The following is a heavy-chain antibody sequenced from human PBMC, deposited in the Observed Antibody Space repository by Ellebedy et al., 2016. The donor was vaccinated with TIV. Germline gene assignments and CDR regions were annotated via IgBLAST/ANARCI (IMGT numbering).Heavy chain of an antibody. Sequence: GESLKISCAASGFTVSSNYMSWVRQAPGKGLEWVGRIKSKTDGGTTDYAAPVKGRFTISRDDSKNTLYLQMNSLKTEDTAVYYCTTDLLHTDYGDYEGDYWGQGTLVTVSS. D-gene: IGHD4-17*01. CDR3: TTDLLHTDYGDYEGDY. CDR2: IKSKTDGGTT. CDR1: GFTVSSNY. V-gene: IGHV3-15*01. J-gene: IGHJ4*02.